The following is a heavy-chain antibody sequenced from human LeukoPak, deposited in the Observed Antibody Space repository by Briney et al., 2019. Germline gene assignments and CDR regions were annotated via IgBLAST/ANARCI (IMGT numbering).Heavy chain of an antibody. Sequence: GESLKISCKGSGYSINNYWIGWVRQMPGKGLEWMGIIYPADSNIRYSPSFQGQVTISADKSISTAYLQWSSLKASDTAMYYCARQEYCSGGSCYTWFDPWGQGTLVTVSS. CDR2: IYPADSNI. CDR3: ARQEYCSGGSCYTWFDP. D-gene: IGHD2-15*01. J-gene: IGHJ5*02. V-gene: IGHV5-51*01. CDR1: GYSINNYW.